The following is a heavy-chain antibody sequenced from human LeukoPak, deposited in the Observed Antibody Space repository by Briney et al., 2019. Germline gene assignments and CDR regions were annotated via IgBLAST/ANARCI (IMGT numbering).Heavy chain of an antibody. CDR3: AIAAAVPGAFDI. CDR1: GGSISSGSYY. V-gene: IGHV4-61*02. J-gene: IGHJ3*02. CDR2: IYTSGST. Sequence: SQTLSLTCTVSGGSISSGSYYWSWIRQPAGKGLEWIGRIYTSGSTNYNPSLKSRVTISVDTSKNQFSLKLSSVTAADTAVYYCAIAAAVPGAFDIWGQGTMVTVSS. D-gene: IGHD6-13*01.